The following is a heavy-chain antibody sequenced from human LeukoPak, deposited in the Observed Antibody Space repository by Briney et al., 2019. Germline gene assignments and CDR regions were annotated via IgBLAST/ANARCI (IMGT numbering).Heavy chain of an antibody. D-gene: IGHD4-11*01. CDR1: GFTFSSSTFGSYT. CDR3: ARDLDYSTGFDY. V-gene: IGHV3-21*01. Sequence: GGSLRLSCATSGFTFSSSTFGSYTMNWVRQAPGRGLEWVSSISSTGTYIYYTDSVKGRFTISRDIANSLLYLQMNSLRADDTAVYYCARDLDYSTGFDYWGQGTLVTVSS. CDR2: ISSTGTYI. J-gene: IGHJ4*02.